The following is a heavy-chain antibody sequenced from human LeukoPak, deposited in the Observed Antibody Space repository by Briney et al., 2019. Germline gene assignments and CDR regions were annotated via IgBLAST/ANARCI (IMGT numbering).Heavy chain of an antibody. CDR2: IRSKAYRGTT. CDR1: GFTFGDHA. D-gene: IGHD1-1*01. Sequence: GGSLRLSCTGSGFTFGDHAMSWVRQAPGKGLEWVGFIRSKAYRGTTEYAASVKGRFTISRDDSASIAYLQMNSLKTEDTAVYYCARGPIQLWIHNAMDVWGQGTTVTVTS. CDR3: ARGPIQLWIHNAMDV. V-gene: IGHV3-49*04. J-gene: IGHJ6*02.